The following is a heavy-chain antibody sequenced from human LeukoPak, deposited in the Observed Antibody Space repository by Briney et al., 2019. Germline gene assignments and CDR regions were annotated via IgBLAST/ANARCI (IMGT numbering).Heavy chain of an antibody. CDR2: ISGSGGST. J-gene: IGHJ4*02. V-gene: IGHV3-23*01. D-gene: IGHD2-21*02. Sequence: PGGSLRLSCAASGFTFKSHAMSWVRQAPGKGLEWVSAISGSGGSTYYADSVKGRFTISRDNSKNTLYLQMNSLRAEDTAVYYCAKVSGEDCGGDCYYFDYWGQGTLVTVSS. CDR3: AKVSGEDCGGDCYYFDY. CDR1: GFTFKSHA.